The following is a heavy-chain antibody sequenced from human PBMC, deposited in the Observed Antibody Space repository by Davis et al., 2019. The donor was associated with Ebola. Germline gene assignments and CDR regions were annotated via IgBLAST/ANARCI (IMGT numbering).Heavy chain of an antibody. CDR3: ARFIAVAGGIVFHYYFDY. Sequence: GGSLRLSCAASGFTFSSYSMNWVRQAPGKGLEWVSYLSSSSSTIYYADSVKGRFTISRDNAKNSLYLQMNSLRDEDTAVYYCARFIAVAGGIVFHYYFDYWGQGTLVTVSS. D-gene: IGHD6-19*01. J-gene: IGHJ4*02. CDR2: LSSSSSTI. CDR1: GFTFSSYS. V-gene: IGHV3-48*02.